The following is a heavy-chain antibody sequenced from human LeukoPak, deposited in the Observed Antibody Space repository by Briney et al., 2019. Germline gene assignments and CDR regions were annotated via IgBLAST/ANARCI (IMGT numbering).Heavy chain of an antibody. D-gene: IGHD1-7*01. V-gene: IGHV1-24*01. CDR2: FDPEDGET. J-gene: IGHJ6*02. CDR1: GYTLTELS. CDR3: ATVFYSTGTTNYYYYGMDV. Sequence: GASVKVSCKVSGYTLTELSMHWVRQAPGKGLEWMGGFDPEDGETIYAQKFQGRVTVTEDTSTDTAYMELSSLRSEDTAVYYCATVFYSTGTTNYYYYGMDVWGQGTTVTVSS.